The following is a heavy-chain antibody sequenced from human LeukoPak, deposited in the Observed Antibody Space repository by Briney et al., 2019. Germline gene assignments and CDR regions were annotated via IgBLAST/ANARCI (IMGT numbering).Heavy chain of an antibody. D-gene: IGHD3-10*01. Sequence: SETLSLTCTVSGGSISSYYWSWIRQPAGKGLEWIGRIYTSGSTNYNPSLKSRVTMSVDTSKNQFSLKLSSVTAADTAVYYCARQGPHYGSGSYSNPELYGMDVWGQGTTVTVSS. CDR2: IYTSGST. J-gene: IGHJ6*02. CDR1: GGSISSYY. V-gene: IGHV4-4*07. CDR3: ARQGPHYGSGSYSNPELYGMDV.